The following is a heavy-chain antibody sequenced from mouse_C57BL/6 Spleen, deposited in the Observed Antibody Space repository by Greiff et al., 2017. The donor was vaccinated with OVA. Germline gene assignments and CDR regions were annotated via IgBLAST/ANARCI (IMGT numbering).Heavy chain of an antibody. CDR3: AREAAGKDYYAMDY. CDR2: INPNYGTT. CDR1: GYSFTDYN. J-gene: IGHJ4*01. D-gene: IGHD2-1*01. Sequence: EVQLQQSGPELVKPGASVKISCKASGYSFTDYNMNWVKQSNGKSLEWIGVINPNYGTTSYNQKFKGKATLTVDQSSSTAYMQLNSLTSEDSAVYYGAREAAGKDYYAMDYWGQGTSVTVSS. V-gene: IGHV1-39*01.